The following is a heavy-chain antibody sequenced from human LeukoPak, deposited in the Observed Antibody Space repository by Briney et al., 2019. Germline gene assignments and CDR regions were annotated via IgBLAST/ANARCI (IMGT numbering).Heavy chain of an antibody. D-gene: IGHD6-13*01. CDR2: IIPIFGTA. V-gene: IGHV1-69*13. J-gene: IGHJ6*02. CDR1: GGTFSSYA. CDR3: ARYPGMAAAGLYGMDV. Sequence: SVKVSCKASGGTFSSYAISWVRQAPGQGLEWMGGIIPIFGTASYAQKFQGRVTITADESTSAAYMELSSLRSEDTAVYYCARYPGMAAAGLYGMDVWGQGTTVTVSS.